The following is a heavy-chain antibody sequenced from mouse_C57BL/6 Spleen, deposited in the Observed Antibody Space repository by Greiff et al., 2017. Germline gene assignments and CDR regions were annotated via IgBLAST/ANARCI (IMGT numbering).Heavy chain of an antibody. V-gene: IGHV1-55*01. CDR2: IYPGSGST. CDR1: GYTFTSYW. Sequence: QVQLQQPGAELVKPGASVKMSCKASGYTFTSYWITWVKQRPGQGLEWIGDIYPGSGSTNYNEKFKSKATLTVDTSSSTAYMQLSSLTSEDSAVXYCARGGADGYLYWYFEVWGTGTTVTVSS. J-gene: IGHJ1*03. CDR3: ARGGADGYLYWYFEV. D-gene: IGHD2-3*01.